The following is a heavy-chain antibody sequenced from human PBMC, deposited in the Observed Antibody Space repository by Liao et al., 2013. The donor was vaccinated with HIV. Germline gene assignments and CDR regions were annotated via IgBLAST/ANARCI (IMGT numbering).Heavy chain of an antibody. J-gene: IGHJ4*02. D-gene: IGHD3-22*01. V-gene: IGHV4-4*07. CDR1: GGSISSYY. CDR3: ARGPRHFYYYDSSGYYYFDY. CDR2: IYTSGST. Sequence: QVQLQESGPGLVKPSETLSLTCTVSGGSISSYYWSWIRQPAGKGLEWIGRIYTSGSTNYNPSLKSRVTISVDTSKNQFSLKLSSVTAADTAVYYCARGPRHFYYYDSSGYYYFDYWGQGTLVTVSS.